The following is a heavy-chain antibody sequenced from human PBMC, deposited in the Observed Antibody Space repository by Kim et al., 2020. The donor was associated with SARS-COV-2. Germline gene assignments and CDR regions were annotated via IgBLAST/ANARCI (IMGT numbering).Heavy chain of an antibody. CDR3: ARLTSYFDY. Sequence: STIYYASAVKGRFTISRDNAKISRYLQMNSLRAEDTSVYYCARLTSYFDYWGQGTLVTVSS. D-gene: IGHD3-10*01. V-gene: IGHV3-48*03. CDR2: STI. J-gene: IGHJ4*02.